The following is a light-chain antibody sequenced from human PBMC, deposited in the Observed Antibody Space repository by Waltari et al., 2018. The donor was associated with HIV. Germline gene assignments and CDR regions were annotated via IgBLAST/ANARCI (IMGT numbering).Light chain of an antibody. J-gene: IGLJ3*02. CDR2: RNN. V-gene: IGLV1-47*01. CDR3: ATWDDSLSGPV. Sequence: QSVLTQPPPASRTPGQRLPISCSGSSSNIGTTYVYWYQQLPGTAPKLLIYRNNQRPAGVPDRFSGSKSDTSASLAISGLRSEDEADYFCATWDDSLSGPVFGGGTKLTVL. CDR1: SSNIGTTY.